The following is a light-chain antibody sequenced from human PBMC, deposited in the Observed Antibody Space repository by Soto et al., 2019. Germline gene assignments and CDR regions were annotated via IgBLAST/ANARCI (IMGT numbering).Light chain of an antibody. J-gene: IGKJ1*01. CDR1: QSIDTN. CDR2: DAS. Sequence: EVIMTQSPATLSVSPGQRATLSCRASQSIDTNLAWYQQRPGQPPRLLIYDASTRATDIPARFTGSGSGTEFTLTISSLQSADFAVYYCQQYGSSPPWTFGQGTKVEIK. CDR3: QQYGSSPPWT. V-gene: IGKV3-15*01.